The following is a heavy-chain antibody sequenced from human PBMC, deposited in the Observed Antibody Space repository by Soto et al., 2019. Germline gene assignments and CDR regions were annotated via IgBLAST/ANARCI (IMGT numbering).Heavy chain of an antibody. CDR3: ARAGYCSSTSCYTLTYYYYGMDV. CDR1: GGTFSSYA. J-gene: IGHJ6*02. D-gene: IGHD2-2*02. Sequence: SVKVSCKASGGTFSSYAISWVRQAPGQGLEWMGGIIPIFGTANYAQKFQGRVTITADESTSAAYMELSSLRSEDTAVYYCARAGYCSSTSCYTLTYYYYGMDVWGQGTTVTVSS. CDR2: IIPIFGTA. V-gene: IGHV1-69*13.